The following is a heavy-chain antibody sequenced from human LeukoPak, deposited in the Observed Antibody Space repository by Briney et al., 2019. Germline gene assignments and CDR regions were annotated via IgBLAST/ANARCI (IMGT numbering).Heavy chain of an antibody. D-gene: IGHD3-10*01. J-gene: IGHJ6*03. CDR2: ISSSGSTI. CDR3: AKSSGSGGYYYYMDV. CDR1: GFTFSDYY. Sequence: GGSLRLSCAASGFTFSDYYMSWIRQAPGKGLEWVSYISSSGSTIYYADSVKGRFTISRDDSKNTLYLQMNSLRAEDTAVYYCAKSSGSGGYYYYMDVWGKGTTVTISS. V-gene: IGHV3-11*04.